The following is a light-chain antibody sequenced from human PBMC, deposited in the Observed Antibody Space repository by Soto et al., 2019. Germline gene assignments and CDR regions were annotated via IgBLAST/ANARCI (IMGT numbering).Light chain of an antibody. J-gene: IGKJ3*01. Sequence: ETVLTQSPATLSLSPGERATLSCRASQSVSSKYLAWYQQKPGQAPRVLIYGTSIRASGVPERFSGGGSGTDFTLTITRLEPEDFAVYYCQQYGSSLFTFGPGTKVDFK. V-gene: IGKV3-20*01. CDR2: GTS. CDR3: QQYGSSLFT. CDR1: QSVSSKY.